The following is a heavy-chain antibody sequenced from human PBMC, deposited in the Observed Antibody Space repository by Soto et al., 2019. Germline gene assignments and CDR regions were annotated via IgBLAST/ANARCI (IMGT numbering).Heavy chain of an antibody. CDR3: ARHVGYYWYFDL. CDR2: IYSGGNT. CDR1: GFTVSSSY. Sequence: EVQLVESWGGLVQPGGSLRLSCAASGFTVSSSYMGWVRQAPGKGLEWVSSIYSGGNTYYADSVRGRFTISTDNSKDTLYLQMNSLRVDDTAMYYCARHVGYYWYFDLWGRGTLVTVSS. V-gene: IGHV3-66*04. J-gene: IGHJ2*01. D-gene: IGHD6-13*01.